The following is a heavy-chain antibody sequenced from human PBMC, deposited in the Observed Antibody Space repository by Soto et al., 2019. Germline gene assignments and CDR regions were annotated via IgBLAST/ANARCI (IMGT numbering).Heavy chain of an antibody. V-gene: IGHV3-30*18. J-gene: IGHJ4*02. D-gene: IGHD5-12*01. CDR2: ISYDGSHK. Sequence: QVQLVESAGGVVQPGTSLRLSCAASGFTFSAYGMHWVRQAPGKGLEWVAVISYDGSHKTYTDSVQGRFTISRDTSKNALHLQMSSLRPEDTAVYYCVKEGRRYGGFDPNSDFKNCGQGTLVTVSS. CDR1: GFTFSAYG. CDR3: VKEGRRYGGFDPNSDFKN.